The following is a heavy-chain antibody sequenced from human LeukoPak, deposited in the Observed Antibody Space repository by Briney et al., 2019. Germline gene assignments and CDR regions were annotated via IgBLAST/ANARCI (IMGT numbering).Heavy chain of an antibody. CDR2: IYYSGST. D-gene: IGHD3-3*01. J-gene: IGHJ4*02. Sequence: SETLSLTCTVSGGSISSYYWSWIRQPPGKGLEWIGYIYYSGSTNYNPSLKSRVTISVDTSKNQFSLKLSSVAAADTAVYYCARTSGYYDYFDYWGQGTLVTVSS. V-gene: IGHV4-59*01. CDR3: ARTSGYYDYFDY. CDR1: GGSISSYY.